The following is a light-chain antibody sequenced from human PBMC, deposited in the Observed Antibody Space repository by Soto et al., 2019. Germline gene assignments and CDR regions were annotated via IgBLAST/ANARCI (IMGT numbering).Light chain of an antibody. Sequence: QLVLTQPPSASGTPGQRVTFSCSGSSSNIGSNNVNWYQQLPGTAPKLLIYYNNHRPSGVPERFSGSKSGTSASLAISGLQSEDEANYYCAAWDDSLNGVVFGGGTKLTVL. CDR2: YNN. J-gene: IGLJ2*01. CDR3: AAWDDSLNGVV. V-gene: IGLV1-44*01. CDR1: SSNIGSNN.